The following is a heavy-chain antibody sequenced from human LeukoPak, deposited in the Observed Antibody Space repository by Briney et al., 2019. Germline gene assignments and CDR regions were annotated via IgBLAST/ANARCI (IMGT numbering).Heavy chain of an antibody. CDR3: TRVFVGDEYSSSGY. CDR1: GFTFSRYY. Sequence: GGSLRLSCAASGFTFSRYYMHWVRQAPGKGLVWVSRINSDGSSTTYADSVKGRFTISRDNAKNTLYLQMNSLKVEDAAVYYCTRVFVGDEYSSSGYWGQGTLVTVSS. D-gene: IGHD6-13*01. CDR2: INSDGSST. V-gene: IGHV3-74*01. J-gene: IGHJ4*02.